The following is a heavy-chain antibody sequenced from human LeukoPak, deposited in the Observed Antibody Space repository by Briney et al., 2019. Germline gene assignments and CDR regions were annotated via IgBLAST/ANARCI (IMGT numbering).Heavy chain of an antibody. CDR1: GFTFDNYA. Sequence: QSGRSLRLSCAASGFTFDNYAMHWVRQAPGKGLEWVSGISWNSGTMDYAAFVKGLSTISRDNANNSLYLRMNSVSAEDSALYYWAKDLGSSRWQYFQHWGPGTLVTVSS. CDR2: ISWNSGTM. J-gene: IGHJ1*01. CDR3: AKDLGSSRWQYFQH. D-gene: IGHD6-13*01. V-gene: IGHV3-9*01.